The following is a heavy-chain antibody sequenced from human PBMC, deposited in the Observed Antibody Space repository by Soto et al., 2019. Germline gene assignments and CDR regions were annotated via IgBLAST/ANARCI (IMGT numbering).Heavy chain of an antibody. CDR2: VHHTGNT. D-gene: IGHD3-22*01. Sequence: NPSETLSLTCTVSGDSIRDSFWSWVRQPPGKGLEWIGLVHHTGNTNYNPSLETRVTMLVDTSANHFSLTLTSVTPADTAIYYFARGREDNSDHHFGHLFDSCGQGTLVTVSS. CDR1: GDSIRDSF. V-gene: IGHV4-59*01. J-gene: IGHJ4*02. CDR3: ARGREDNSDHHFGHLFDS.